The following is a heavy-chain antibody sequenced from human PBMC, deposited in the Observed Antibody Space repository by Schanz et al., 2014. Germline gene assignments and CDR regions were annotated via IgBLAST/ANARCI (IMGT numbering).Heavy chain of an antibody. Sequence: EVQLVESGGGLVQPGKSLRLSCAASGFTFDKYAMHWVRQAPGKGLEWVSRINWSDGGSTGYADSVRGRFTISRDNAKNSLYLEMNSLRVEDTAVYFCVSQTGSPNYGGQGTLVTVSS. CDR1: GFTFDKYA. CDR2: INWSDGGST. V-gene: IGHV3-9*01. D-gene: IGHD6-13*01. CDR3: VSQTGSPNY. J-gene: IGHJ4*02.